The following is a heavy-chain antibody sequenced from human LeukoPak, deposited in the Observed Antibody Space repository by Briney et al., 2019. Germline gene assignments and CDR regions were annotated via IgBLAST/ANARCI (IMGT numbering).Heavy chain of an antibody. V-gene: IGHV1-8*01. CDR1: GYTFTSYD. Sequence: ASVKVSCKASGYTFTSYDINWLRQATGQGLEWMGWMNPNSGNTGYAQKFQGRVTMTRNTSISTAYMELSSLRSEDTAVYYCARVSGSWYGMDVWGQGTTVTVSS. D-gene: IGHD3-10*01. J-gene: IGHJ6*02. CDR3: ARVSGSWYGMDV. CDR2: MNPNSGNT.